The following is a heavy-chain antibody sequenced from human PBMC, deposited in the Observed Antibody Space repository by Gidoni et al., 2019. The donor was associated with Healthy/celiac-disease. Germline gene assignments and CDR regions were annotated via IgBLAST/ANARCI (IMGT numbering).Heavy chain of an antibody. CDR1: GFTFSSYA. Sequence: EVQLFESGGGLVQPGGSLRLSCAASGFTFSSYAMSWVRQAPGKGLAWVSAISGSGGSTYYADSVKGRFTISRDNSKNTLYLQMNSLRAEDTAVYYCAKGSSSWYLYNWFDPWGQGTLVTVSS. V-gene: IGHV3-23*01. J-gene: IGHJ5*02. CDR2: ISGSGGST. CDR3: AKGSSSWYLYNWFDP. D-gene: IGHD6-13*01.